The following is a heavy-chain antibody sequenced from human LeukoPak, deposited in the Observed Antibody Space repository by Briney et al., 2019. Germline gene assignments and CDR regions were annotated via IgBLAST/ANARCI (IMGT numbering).Heavy chain of an antibody. CDR1: GFIFSSHG. CDR2: VTSRSAT. J-gene: IGHJ4*02. V-gene: IGHV3-23*01. D-gene: IGHD7-27*01. CDR3: AIDPNWGIHY. Sequence: GGSLRLSCVASGFIFSSHGMSWVRQAPGKGLEWVSTVTSRSATHYTDSVKGRFITSRDSSKNTLYLQMNSLRVEDTAIYYCAIDPNWGIHYWGQGVLVTVSS.